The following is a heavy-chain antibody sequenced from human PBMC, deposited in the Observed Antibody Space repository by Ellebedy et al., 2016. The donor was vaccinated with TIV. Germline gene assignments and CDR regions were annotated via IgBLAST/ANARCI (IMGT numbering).Heavy chain of an antibody. CDR2: IGGDSHYI. V-gene: IGHV3-11*05. CDR1: GFLFSDYY. D-gene: IGHD2-21*02. J-gene: IGHJ2*01. CDR3: ARVQVTYWYFDL. Sequence: GGSLRLSXEVSGFLFSDYYMTWIRQAPGKGLEWVSYIGGDSHYIYYPDSLRGRFTVSRDNAKNSLYLQMTDLTAEDTAMYYCARVQVTYWYFDLWGPGTLVTVSS.